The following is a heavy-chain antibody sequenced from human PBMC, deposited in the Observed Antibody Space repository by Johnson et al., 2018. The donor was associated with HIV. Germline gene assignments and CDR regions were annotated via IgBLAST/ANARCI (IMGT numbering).Heavy chain of an antibody. D-gene: IGHD3-10*01. Sequence: QVQLVESGGGLVKPGGSLRLSCAASGFTFSDYDMSWIRQAPGKGLEWVSFISSSGSTIYYADSVKGRFTISRDNAKNSLYLQMDSLRAEDTAIYYCARPIARGASDIWGQGTMVTVSS. CDR3: ARPIARGASDI. CDR1: GFTFSDYD. J-gene: IGHJ3*02. V-gene: IGHV3-11*01. CDR2: ISSSGSTI.